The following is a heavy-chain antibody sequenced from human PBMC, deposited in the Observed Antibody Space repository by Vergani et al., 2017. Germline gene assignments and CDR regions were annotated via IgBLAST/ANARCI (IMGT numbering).Heavy chain of an antibody. Sequence: QVQLQESGPGLVKPSQTLSLTCTVSGGSISSGSYYWSWIRQPAGKGLEWIGRIYTSGSTNYNPSLKSRVTISVDTSKNQFSLKLSSVTAADTAVYYCARENLRVTIFGVVIPFDYWGQGTLVTVSS. CDR1: GGSISSGSYY. J-gene: IGHJ4*02. CDR2: IYTSGST. D-gene: IGHD3-3*01. CDR3: ARENLRVTIFGVVIPFDY. V-gene: IGHV4-61*02.